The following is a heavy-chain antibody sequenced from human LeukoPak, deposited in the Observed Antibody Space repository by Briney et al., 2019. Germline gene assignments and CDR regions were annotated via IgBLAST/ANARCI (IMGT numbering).Heavy chain of an antibody. CDR2: IYYSGST. Sequence: ASETLSLTCTVSGGSISSSSYYWGWIRQPPGKGLEWIGGIYYSGSTYYNPSLKSRVTISVDTSKNQFSLKLSSVTAADTAVYYCARVVVVVAATDYWGQGTLVTVSS. CDR1: GGSISSSSYY. J-gene: IGHJ4*02. D-gene: IGHD2-15*01. CDR3: ARVVVVVAATDY. V-gene: IGHV4-39*07.